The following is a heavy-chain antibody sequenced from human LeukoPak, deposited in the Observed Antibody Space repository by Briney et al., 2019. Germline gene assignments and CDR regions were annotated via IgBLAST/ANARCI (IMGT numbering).Heavy chain of an antibody. CDR3: ARDHITMVRGVTSFYYYYYMDV. CDR1: GFTFSGYE. CDR2: ISSSGSTI. D-gene: IGHD3-10*01. Sequence: PGGSLRLSCAASGFTFSGYEMKWVRQAPGKGLEWVSYISSSGSTIYYADSVKGRFTISRDNAKNTLYLQMNSLRAEDTAVYYCARDHITMVRGVTSFYYYYYMDVWGKGTTVTVSS. J-gene: IGHJ6*03. V-gene: IGHV3-48*03.